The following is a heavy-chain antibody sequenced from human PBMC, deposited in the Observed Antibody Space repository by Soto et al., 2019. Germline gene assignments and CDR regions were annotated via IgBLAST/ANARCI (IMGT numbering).Heavy chain of an antibody. CDR2: INSGGVT. CDR3: ARDYGSAWPFDY. D-gene: IGHD6-19*01. J-gene: IGHJ4*02. V-gene: IGHV3-23*01. CDR1: GFTFSSTA. Sequence: EVQLLESGGGLVQPGDSLRLSCVVSGFTFSSTAMSWVRQALGKGLEWVSTINSGGVTYYADSMRGRFTVSRDTSESTLYLQMDSLRAEDTAIYYCARDYGSAWPFDYWGQGTLVTVSS.